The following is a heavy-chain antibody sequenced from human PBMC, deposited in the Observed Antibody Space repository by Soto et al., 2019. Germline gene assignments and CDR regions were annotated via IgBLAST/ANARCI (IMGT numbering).Heavy chain of an antibody. D-gene: IGHD5-12*01. J-gene: IGHJ5*02. V-gene: IGHV1-18*01. Sequence: GASVKVSCKASGYTFTSYGISWVRQAPGQGLEWMGWISAYNGNTNYAQKLQGRVTMTTDTSTSTAYMELRSLRSDDTAVYYCARWYSGYDSRHWFDPWGQGTLVTVSS. CDR3: ARWYSGYDSRHWFDP. CDR1: GYTFTSYG. CDR2: ISAYNGNT.